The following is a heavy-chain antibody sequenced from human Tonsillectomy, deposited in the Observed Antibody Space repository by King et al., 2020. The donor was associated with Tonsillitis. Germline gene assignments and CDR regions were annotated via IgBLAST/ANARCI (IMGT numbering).Heavy chain of an antibody. J-gene: IGHJ4*02. D-gene: IGHD1-26*01. Sequence: VQLVESGGGLVQPGGSLRLSCAASGFTFSDYAMSWVRQAPGKGLEWVSAIGGSGGSTFYADSVKGRCTISRDNSKNTLYFQMNSLRAEDTAVYFCAKGLYSGTYSAFDYWGQGTLVTVSS. CDR2: IGGSGGST. V-gene: IGHV3-23*04. CDR3: AKGLYSGTYSAFDY. CDR1: GFTFSDYA.